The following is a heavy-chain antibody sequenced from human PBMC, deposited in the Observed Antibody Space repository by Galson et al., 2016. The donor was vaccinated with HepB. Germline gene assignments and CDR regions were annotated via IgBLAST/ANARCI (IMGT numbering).Heavy chain of an antibody. J-gene: IGHJ3*02. CDR2: ISYDGINK. V-gene: IGHV3-30*18. D-gene: IGHD3-16*02. CDR1: GFTFSDYG. Sequence: SLRLSCAASGFTFSDYGMPWVRQAPGKGLEWVAVISYDGINKYYADSVKGRFTISRDNSKNTLYLQMNSLRAEDTAVYYCAKEGTPFGGVSVDAFDIWCQGTRVTVSS. CDR3: AKEGTPFGGVSVDAFDI.